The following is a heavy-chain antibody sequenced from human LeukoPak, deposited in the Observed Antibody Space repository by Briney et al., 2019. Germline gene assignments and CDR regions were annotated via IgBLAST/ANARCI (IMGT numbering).Heavy chain of an antibody. CDR2: IRSNGGST. J-gene: IGHJ4*02. Sequence: GGSLRLSCSASGFTFSSYAMDWVRQAPGKGLEYVSGIRSNGGSTYFADSVKGRFTISRDNSKNTLYLQMSSLRAEDTAVYYCVKGIDSSGYSLFGYWGQGAPVTVSS. CDR1: GFTFSSYA. D-gene: IGHD3-22*01. CDR3: VKGIDSSGYSLFGY. V-gene: IGHV3-64D*09.